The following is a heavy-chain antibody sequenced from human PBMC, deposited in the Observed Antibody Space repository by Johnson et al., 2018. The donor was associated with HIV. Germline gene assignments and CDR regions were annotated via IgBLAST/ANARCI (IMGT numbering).Heavy chain of an antibody. V-gene: IGHV3-30*04. CDR1: GFTFSSYA. CDR2: ISYDGSNK. Sequence: QMLLVESGGGVVQPGRSLRLSCAASGFTFSSYAMHWVRQAPGKGLEWVAVISYDGSNKYYADSVKGRFTISRDNSKNTLYLQMNSLRVDDTAVYYCARKYNFWSGYSGEDAFDIWGQGTMVTVSS. J-gene: IGHJ3*02. CDR3: ARKYNFWSGYSGEDAFDI. D-gene: IGHD3-3*01.